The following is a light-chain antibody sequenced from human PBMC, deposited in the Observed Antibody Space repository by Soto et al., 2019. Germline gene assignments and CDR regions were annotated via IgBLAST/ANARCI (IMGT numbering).Light chain of an antibody. CDR2: DNN. CDR3: GTWDSSLSAYV. Sequence: QSALTQPPSVSAAPGQKVTISCSGSSSNIRNNYVSWYQQLPGTAPKLLIYDNNKRPSGIPDRFSGSKSGTSATLGITGLQTGDEADYYCGTWDSSLSAYVFGTGTKVT. CDR1: SSNIRNNY. J-gene: IGLJ1*01. V-gene: IGLV1-51*01.